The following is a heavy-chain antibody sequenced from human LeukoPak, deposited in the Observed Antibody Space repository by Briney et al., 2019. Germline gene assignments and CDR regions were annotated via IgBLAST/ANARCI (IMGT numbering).Heavy chain of an antibody. D-gene: IGHD6-13*01. CDR2: IYYSGST. CDR3: ARAMGSSWPGSGNWFDP. Sequence: PSETLSLTCTVSGGSISGHYWTWVRQPPGEGLEWIGYIYYSGSTNYNPSLKSRVTISVDTSKNQFSLKLSSVTAADTAVYYCARAMGSSWPGSGNWFDPWGQGTLVTVSS. CDR1: GGSISGHY. J-gene: IGHJ5*02. V-gene: IGHV4-59*08.